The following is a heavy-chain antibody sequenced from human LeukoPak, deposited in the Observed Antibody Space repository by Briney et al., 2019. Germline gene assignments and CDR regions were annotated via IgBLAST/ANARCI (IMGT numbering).Heavy chain of an antibody. J-gene: IGHJ4*02. CDR2: INPDGSTT. D-gene: IGHD3-10*01. V-gene: IGHV3-74*01. Sequence: GGSLRLSCAASGFTLSSYWMHWVRQVPGKGLVWVSRINPDGSTTTYADSVKGRFTISRDNAKNTLYLQMNSLRAEDTAVYYCARVRVGAYGFEYWGQGTLVTVSS. CDR1: GFTLSSYW. CDR3: ARVRVGAYGFEY.